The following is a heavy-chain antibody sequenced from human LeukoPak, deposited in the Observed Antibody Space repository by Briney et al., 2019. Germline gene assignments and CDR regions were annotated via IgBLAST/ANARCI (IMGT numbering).Heavy chain of an antibody. V-gene: IGHV3-9*03. D-gene: IGHD3-22*01. CDR1: GFTFDDYA. CDR3: AKGARYYYDSSGYYPLDY. Sequence: GGSLRLSCAASGFTFDDYAMHWVRQAPGKGLEWASGISWNSGSIDYADSVKGRFTISRDNAKNSLYLQMNSLRAEDMALYYCAKGARYYYDSSGYYPLDYWGQGTLVTVSS. J-gene: IGHJ4*02. CDR2: ISWNSGSI.